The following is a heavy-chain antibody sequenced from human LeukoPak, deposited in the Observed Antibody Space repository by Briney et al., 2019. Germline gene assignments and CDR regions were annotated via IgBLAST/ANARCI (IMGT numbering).Heavy chain of an antibody. CDR1: GFTFSNHA. J-gene: IGHJ4*02. CDR2: ISYDGNNK. Sequence: GGSLRLSCAASGFTFSNHAIHWVRQAPGKGLEWVAVISYDGNNKYYAASVKGRFTISRDNSKNTLYLQMNSLRAEDTAVYYCARPQGGRQLWLHFDYWGQGTLVTVSS. CDR3: ARPQGGRQLWLHFDY. D-gene: IGHD5-18*01. V-gene: IGHV3-30-3*01.